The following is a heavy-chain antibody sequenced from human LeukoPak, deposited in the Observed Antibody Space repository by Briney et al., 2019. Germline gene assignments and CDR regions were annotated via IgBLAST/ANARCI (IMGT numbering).Heavy chain of an antibody. CDR2: IIPIFGTA. D-gene: IGHD6-19*01. CDR3: ARVIRNSSGWYIGGPSYYFDY. V-gene: IGHV1-69*13. CDR1: GGTFSSYA. Sequence: GASVKVSCKASGGTFSSYAISWVRQAPGQGLEWMGGIIPIFGTANYAQKFQGRVTITADESTSTAYMELSSLRSEDTAVYYCARVIRNSSGWYIGGPSYYFDYWGQGTLVTVSS. J-gene: IGHJ4*02.